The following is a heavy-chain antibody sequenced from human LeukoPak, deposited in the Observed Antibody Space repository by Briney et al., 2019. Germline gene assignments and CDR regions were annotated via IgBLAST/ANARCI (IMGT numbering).Heavy chain of an antibody. Sequence: PSETLSLTCTVSGGSISSYYWSWIRQPPGKGLEWIGYIYYTGSTNYNPSLKSRVTISVDMSTNQFSLRLNSVTAADTAVYFCARVDKHCSGEICYSGWFDPWGQGTLVTVSS. J-gene: IGHJ5*02. CDR3: ARVDKHCSGEICYSGWFDP. V-gene: IGHV4-59*01. CDR1: GGSISSYY. D-gene: IGHD2-15*01. CDR2: IYYTGST.